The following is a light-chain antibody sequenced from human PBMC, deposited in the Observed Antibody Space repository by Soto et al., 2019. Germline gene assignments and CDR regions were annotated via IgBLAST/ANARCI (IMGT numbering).Light chain of an antibody. J-gene: IGLJ2*01. CDR1: SSNIGAGYD. CDR3: QSYDSSLSVV. Sequence: QSVLTQPPSVSGAPGQRVTISCTGSSSNIGAGYDVHWYQQLPGTAPQLLFYGNSKRPSGVPDRFSGSKSGTSASLAITGLQAEDEADYYCQSYDSSLSVVFGGGTKVTVL. V-gene: IGLV1-40*01. CDR2: GNS.